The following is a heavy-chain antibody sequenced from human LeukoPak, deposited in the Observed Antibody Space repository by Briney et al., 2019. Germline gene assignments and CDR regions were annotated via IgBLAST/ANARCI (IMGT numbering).Heavy chain of an antibody. J-gene: IGHJ4*02. CDR1: GGSISSYY. Sequence: PSETLSLTCTVSGGSISSYYWGWIRQPPGKGLEWIGSIYYSGSTYYNPSLKSRVTISVDTSKNQFSLKPSSVTAADTAVYYCARAGYGDSDFDYWGQGTLVTVSS. D-gene: IGHD4-17*01. CDR2: IYYSGST. CDR3: ARAGYGDSDFDY. V-gene: IGHV4-39*01.